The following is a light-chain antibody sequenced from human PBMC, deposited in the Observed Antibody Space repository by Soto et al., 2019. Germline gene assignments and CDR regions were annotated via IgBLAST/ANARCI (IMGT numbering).Light chain of an antibody. CDR2: DAS. Sequence: DLQMTQSPSSLSASVGDRVTITCRASQGISTYLVWYQQRQGRAPKLLIYDASSLLSGVPSRFSGSGSGTDFTLTISSLQPEDFATYYCQQGYRTPYTFGQGTKLETK. V-gene: IGKV1-39*01. CDR3: QQGYRTPYT. CDR1: QGISTY. J-gene: IGKJ2*01.